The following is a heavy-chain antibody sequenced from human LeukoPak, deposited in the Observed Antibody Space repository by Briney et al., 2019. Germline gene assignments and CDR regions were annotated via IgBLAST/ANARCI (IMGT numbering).Heavy chain of an antibody. V-gene: IGHV4-59*01. CDR2: IYYSGST. D-gene: IGHD3-22*01. Sequence: SETLSLTCTVSGGSISSYYWSWIRQPPGKGLEWIGYIYYSGSTSYNPSLKSRVTISVDTSKNQFSLKLSSVTAADTAVYYCARYYYDSSAYYGHFDYWGQGTLVTVSS. CDR3: ARYYYDSSAYYGHFDY. CDR1: GGSISSYY. J-gene: IGHJ4*02.